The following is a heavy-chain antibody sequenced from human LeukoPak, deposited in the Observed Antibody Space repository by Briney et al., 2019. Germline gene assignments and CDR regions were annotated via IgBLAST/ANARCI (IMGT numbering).Heavy chain of an antibody. V-gene: IGHV4-34*01. Sequence: SETLSLTCAVYGESFSGYYWSWIRQPPGKGLEWIGEINHSGSTNYNPPLKSRVTISVDTSKNHFSLKLSSVTAADTAVYYCAREYPKGGSYRFDPWGQGTLVTVSS. CDR2: INHSGST. CDR1: GESFSGYY. D-gene: IGHD1-26*01. J-gene: IGHJ5*02. CDR3: AREYPKGGSYRFDP.